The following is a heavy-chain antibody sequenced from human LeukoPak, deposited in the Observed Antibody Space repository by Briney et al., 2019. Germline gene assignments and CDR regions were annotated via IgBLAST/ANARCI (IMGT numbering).Heavy chain of an antibody. CDR3: ARTITMVRGVIIYPNYFDY. V-gene: IGHV5-51*01. D-gene: IGHD3-10*01. CDR1: GYSFTSYW. J-gene: IGHJ4*02. CDR2: IYPGDSDT. Sequence: LGESLKISCKGSGYSFTSYWNGWVRQMPGKGLEWMGIIYPGDSDTKYSPSFQGQVTISADKSISTAYLQWSSLKASDTAMYYCARTITMVRGVIIYPNYFDYWGQGTLVTVSS.